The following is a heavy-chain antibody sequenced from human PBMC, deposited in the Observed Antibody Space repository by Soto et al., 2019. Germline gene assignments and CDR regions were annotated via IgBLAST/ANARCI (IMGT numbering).Heavy chain of an antibody. D-gene: IGHD5-12*01. V-gene: IGHV4-30-4*01. Sequence: QVQLQESGPGLVKPSQTLSLTCTVSGGSISSGDYYWSWIRQPPGKGLEWIGYIYYSGSTYYNPSLKSRVTISVDTSKNQFSLKLSSVTAADTAVYYCARDSSGYDPKGNWFDPRGQGTLVTVSS. CDR1: GGSISSGDYY. CDR2: IYYSGST. J-gene: IGHJ5*02. CDR3: ARDSSGYDPKGNWFDP.